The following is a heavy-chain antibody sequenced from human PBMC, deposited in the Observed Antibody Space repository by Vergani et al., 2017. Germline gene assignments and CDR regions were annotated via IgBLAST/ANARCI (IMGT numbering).Heavy chain of an antibody. V-gene: IGHV5-51*01. CDR3: ARQWRPEVGATPVVWFDP. Sequence: EVQLVQSGAEVKKPGESLKISCKGSGYSFTSYWIGWVRQMPGKGLEWMGIIYPGDSDTRYSPSFQGQVTISADKSISTAYLQWSSLKASDTAMYSCARQWRPEVGATPVVWFDPWGQGTLVTVSS. CDR2: IYPGDSDT. D-gene: IGHD1-26*01. CDR1: GYSFTSYW. J-gene: IGHJ5*02.